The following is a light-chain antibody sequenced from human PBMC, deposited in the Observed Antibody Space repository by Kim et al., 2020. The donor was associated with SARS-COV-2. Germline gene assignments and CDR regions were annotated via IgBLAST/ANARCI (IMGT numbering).Light chain of an antibody. V-gene: IGLV3-19*01. J-gene: IGLJ2*01. CDR2: GKN. CDR3: NSRDSNDNVV. CDR1: SLRSYY. Sequence: SSELTQDPAVYVALGQTVRITCQGDSLRSYYATWYQQKPGQAPILVIYGKNNRPSGIPDRFSGSSSGNTASLTITGTQAGDEADYYCNSRDSNDNVVFGGGTKVTVL.